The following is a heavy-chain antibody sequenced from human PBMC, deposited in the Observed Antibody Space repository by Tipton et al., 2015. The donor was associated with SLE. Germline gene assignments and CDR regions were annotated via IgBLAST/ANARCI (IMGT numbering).Heavy chain of an antibody. V-gene: IGHV4-28*01. J-gene: IGHJ6*03. CDR3: ARSQWEPGYMDV. CDR2: FYYSGAT. CDR1: SYSISNDNW. Sequence: TLSLTCAVSSYSISNDNWWGWIRQPPGKGLEWIGYFYYSGATYYNPSLQSRVTISVATSKNQFSLKLSSVTAADTALYYCARSQWEPGYMDVWGKGTTVTVSS. D-gene: IGHD1-26*01.